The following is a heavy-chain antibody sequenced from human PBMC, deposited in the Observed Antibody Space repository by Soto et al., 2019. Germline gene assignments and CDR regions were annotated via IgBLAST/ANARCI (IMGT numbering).Heavy chain of an antibody. D-gene: IGHD3-10*01. V-gene: IGHV3-49*03. CDR3: TRGWFGDPMYYYYGMDV. CDR2: IRSKAYGGTT. CDR1: GLTFGDYA. J-gene: IGHJ6*02. Sequence: GGSLRLSCTASGLTFGDYAMSWFRQAPGKGLEWVGFIRSKAYGGTTEYAASVKGRFTISRDDSKSIAYLQMNSLKTEDTAVYYCTRGWFGDPMYYYYGMDVWGQGTTVTVSS.